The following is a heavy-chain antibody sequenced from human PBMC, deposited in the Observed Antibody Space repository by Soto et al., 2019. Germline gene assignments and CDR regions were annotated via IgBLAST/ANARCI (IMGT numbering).Heavy chain of an antibody. V-gene: IGHV1-46*01. Sequence: ASVKVSCKASGYTFSSYHMHWVRQAPGQGLEWVGLINPGTGATTYAQKFQGRATMTSDTSTSTVYMELRSLTSEDTAVYYCARDHIAAADTYALDIWGQGTMVTVSS. CDR2: INPGTGAT. D-gene: IGHD6-25*01. CDR3: ARDHIAAADTYALDI. CDR1: GYTFSSYH. J-gene: IGHJ3*02.